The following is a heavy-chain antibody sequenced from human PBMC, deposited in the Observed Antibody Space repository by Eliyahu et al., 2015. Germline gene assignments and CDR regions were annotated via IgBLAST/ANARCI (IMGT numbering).Heavy chain of an antibody. CDR3: AREGSVAGLDY. J-gene: IGHJ4*02. CDR2: INHSGST. D-gene: IGHD6-19*01. CDR1: GGSFSGYY. V-gene: IGHV4-34*01. Sequence: QVQLQQWGAGLXKPSXXLSLXXAVYGGSFSGYYWSWIRQPPGKGLEWIGEINHSGSTNYNPSLKSXVTISVDTSKNQFSLKLSSVTAADTAVYYCAREGSVAGLDYWGQGTLVTVSS.